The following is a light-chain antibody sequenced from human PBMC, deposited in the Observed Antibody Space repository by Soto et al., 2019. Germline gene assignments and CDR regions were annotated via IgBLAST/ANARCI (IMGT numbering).Light chain of an antibody. Sequence: QSVLTQPASVSGSPGQSITISCTGTSSDVGTYNLVSWYQQHPGDAPRLMIYEGNKRPSGVSNRFSGSKSGITASLTISGPQAEDEGDFDCCSYAGGGIYVFGTGTKVTVL. CDR3: CSYAGGGIYV. V-gene: IGLV2-23*01. CDR2: EGN. J-gene: IGLJ1*01. CDR1: SSDVGTYNL.